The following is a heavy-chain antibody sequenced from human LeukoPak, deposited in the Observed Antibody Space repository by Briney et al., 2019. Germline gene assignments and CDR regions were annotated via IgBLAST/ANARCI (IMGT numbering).Heavy chain of an antibody. D-gene: IGHD1-14*01. CDR2: IYPGDSEI. Sequence: GESLKISCKGSGYSFTSYWIAWVRQMPGKGLEWMGIIYPGDSEIRYSPSFQGQVTISADKSISTAYLQWRSLKTSDTAMYYCARWPSGGTTWFDPWGQGTLVTVSS. CDR3: ARWPSGGTTWFDP. J-gene: IGHJ5*02. CDR1: GYSFTSYW. V-gene: IGHV5-51*01.